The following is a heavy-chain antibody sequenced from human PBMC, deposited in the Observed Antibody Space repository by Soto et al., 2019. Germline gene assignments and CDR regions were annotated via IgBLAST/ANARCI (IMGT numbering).Heavy chain of an antibody. J-gene: IGHJ6*02. V-gene: IGHV3-15*07. D-gene: IGHD6-6*01. CDR2: IKSKTDGGTT. Sequence: GGSLRLSCAASGFTFSNAWMNWVRQAPGKGLEWVGRIKSKTDGGTTDYAAPVKGRFTISRDDSKNTLYLQMNSLKTEDTAVYYCTTDEDLAAPRYYYYGMDVWGQGTTVTVSS. CDR1: GFTFSNAW. CDR3: TTDEDLAAPRYYYYGMDV.